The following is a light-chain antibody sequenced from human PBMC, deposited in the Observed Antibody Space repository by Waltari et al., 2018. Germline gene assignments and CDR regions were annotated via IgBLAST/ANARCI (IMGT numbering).Light chain of an antibody. CDR1: SSNIGSNT. Sequence: QSVLTQPPSASGTPGQRVTISCSGSSSNIGSNTVNWYQQLPGTAPKLLFYRDNQRPSGVPDRFSGSKSGTSASLAISGLQSEDEADYYCAAWDDSLNALVFGGGTKLTVL. CDR2: RDN. CDR3: AAWDDSLNALV. V-gene: IGLV1-44*01. J-gene: IGLJ2*01.